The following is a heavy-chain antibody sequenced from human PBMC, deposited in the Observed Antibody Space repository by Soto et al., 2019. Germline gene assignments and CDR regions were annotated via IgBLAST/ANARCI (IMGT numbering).Heavy chain of an antibody. Sequence: SETLSLTCTVSGGSISSSSYYWGWIRQPPGKGLEWIGSIYYSGSTHYNPSLKSRVTISVDTSKNQFSLKLSSVTAADTAVYYCARHPSGYDILTGYYKATYGMDVWGQGTTVT. V-gene: IGHV4-39*01. CDR2: IYYSGST. J-gene: IGHJ6*02. CDR3: ARHPSGYDILTGYYKATYGMDV. D-gene: IGHD3-9*01. CDR1: GGSISSSSYY.